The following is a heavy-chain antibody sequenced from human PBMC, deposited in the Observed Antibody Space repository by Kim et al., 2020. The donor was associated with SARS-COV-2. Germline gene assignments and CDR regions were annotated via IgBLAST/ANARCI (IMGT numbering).Heavy chain of an antibody. CDR1: GGSIDSSTHY. D-gene: IGHD3-16*01. J-gene: IGHJ4*02. CDR2: GYYRGST. CDR3: ARRGFGGAPFDY. V-gene: IGHV4-39*01. Sequence: SETLSLTCTVSGGSIDSSTHYWGWIRQPPGKGLEWIGSGYYRGSTFHNPSLKSRVTISVDTSKNQFSLRLTSPAAADTAVYYCARRGFGGAPFDYWGRG.